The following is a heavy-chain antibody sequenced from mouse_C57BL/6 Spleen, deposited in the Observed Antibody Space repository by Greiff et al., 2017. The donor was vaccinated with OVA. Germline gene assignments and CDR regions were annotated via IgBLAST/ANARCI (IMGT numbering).Heavy chain of an antibody. Sequence: QVQLQQSDAELVKPGASVKISCKVSGYTFTDHTIHWMKQRPEQGLEWIGYIYPRDGSTKYNEKFKGKATLTADKSSSTAYMQRSSLTSEDSAVYFCANTVVATDWYFDVWGTGTTVTVSS. V-gene: IGHV1-78*01. CDR1: GYTFTDHT. CDR3: ANTVVATDWYFDV. CDR2: IYPRDGST. J-gene: IGHJ1*03. D-gene: IGHD1-1*01.